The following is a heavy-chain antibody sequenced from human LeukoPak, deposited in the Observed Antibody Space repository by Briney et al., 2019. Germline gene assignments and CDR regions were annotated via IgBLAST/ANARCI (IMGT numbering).Heavy chain of an antibody. V-gene: IGHV3-7*03. CDR1: GFTFSSHW. D-gene: IGHD6-6*01. Sequence: GGSLRLSCAVSGFTFSSHWMSWVRQAPGKGLEWVANIKQEGSEKTYVDSVKGRFTISRDNAQNSLYLQMNSLRAEDTAVYYCARVYSSTSGKNAFDIWGQGTMVTVSS. CDR3: ARVYSSTSGKNAFDI. CDR2: IKQEGSEK. J-gene: IGHJ3*02.